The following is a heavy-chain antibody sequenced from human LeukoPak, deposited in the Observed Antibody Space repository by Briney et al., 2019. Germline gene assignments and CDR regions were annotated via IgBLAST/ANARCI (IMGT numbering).Heavy chain of an antibody. CDR3: AGDTVGATDYFDY. Sequence: SETLSLTCTVSGGSISSYYWSWIRQPPGKGLEWIGYIYYSGSTNYNPSLKSRVTISVDTSKNQFSLKLSSVTAAGTAVYYCAGDTVGATDYFDYWGQGTLVTVSS. V-gene: IGHV4-59*01. CDR2: IYYSGST. D-gene: IGHD1-26*01. CDR1: GGSISSYY. J-gene: IGHJ4*02.